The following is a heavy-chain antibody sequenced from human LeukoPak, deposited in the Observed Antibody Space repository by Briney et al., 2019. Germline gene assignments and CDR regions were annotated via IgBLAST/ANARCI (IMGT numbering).Heavy chain of an antibody. V-gene: IGHV4-39*07. CDR3: ARARGGSPYYYYYYMDV. D-gene: IGHD1-26*01. CDR2: IYSSGST. CDR1: GASISGSNYY. Sequence: SETLSLTCAVSGASISGSNYYWGWIRQPPGKGLEWIGNIYSSGSTYYNASLQSRVTISIDTSKNQFSLRLNSVTAADTAVYYCARARGGSPYYYYYYMDVWGKGTTVTVSS. J-gene: IGHJ6*03.